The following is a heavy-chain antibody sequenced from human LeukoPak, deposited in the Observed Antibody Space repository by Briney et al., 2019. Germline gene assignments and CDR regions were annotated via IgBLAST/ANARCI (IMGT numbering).Heavy chain of an antibody. J-gene: IGHJ4*02. D-gene: IGHD3-9*01. CDR1: GFTFSSYA. CDR2: ISGSGGTT. Sequence: GGSLRLSCAASGFTFSSYALTWVRQAPGKGLEWVSSISGSGGTTYYADSVKGRFTISRDNSKNTLYLQMNSLRADDTAVYYCARGGGVRGYFDWFLDWGQGTLVTVSS. V-gene: IGHV3-23*01. CDR3: ARGGGVRGYFDWFLD.